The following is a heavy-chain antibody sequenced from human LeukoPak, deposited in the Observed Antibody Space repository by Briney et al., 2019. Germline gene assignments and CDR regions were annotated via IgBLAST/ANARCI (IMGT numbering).Heavy chain of an antibody. D-gene: IGHD5-24*01. CDR2: IYHSGST. Sequence: SETLSLTCTVSGYSISSGDYWGWIRPPPGKGLEWTGIIYHSGSTYYNPSLKSRVTISVDTSKNQFSLKLSSVTAADTAVYYCAREEDGYNFFEYWGQGTLVTVSS. CDR1: GYSISSGDY. CDR3: AREEDGYNFFEY. V-gene: IGHV4-38-2*02. J-gene: IGHJ4*02.